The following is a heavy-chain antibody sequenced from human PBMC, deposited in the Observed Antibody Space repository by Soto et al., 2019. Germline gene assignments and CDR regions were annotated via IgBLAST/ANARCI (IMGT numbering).Heavy chain of an antibody. V-gene: IGHV4-59*01. Sequence: PSETLSLTCTVSGGSISSYYWSWIRQPPGKGLEWIGYTSSRRTTNYNPSLKSRVTISVDRSKNQFSLKLSSVTAADTAVYDCAXXXXXXXXXXXYXGQGTLVTVSS. CDR2: TSSRRTT. CDR1: GGSISSYY. J-gene: IGHJ4*02. CDR3: AXXXXXXXXXXXY.